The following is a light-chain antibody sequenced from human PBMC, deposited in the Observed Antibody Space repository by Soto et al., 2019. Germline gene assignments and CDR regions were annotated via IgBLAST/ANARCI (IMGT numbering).Light chain of an antibody. V-gene: IGKV3-15*01. CDR2: AAS. CDR1: QSVSSS. CDR3: QQYNNWPPWT. Sequence: NVLTQSPGTLSLSPGERATLSCRASQSVSSSLAWYQQKPGQAPRLLIYAASTRATGIPARFTGSGFGTEFTLTISSLQSEDFAVYYCQQYNNWPPWTFGQGTKVDIK. J-gene: IGKJ1*01.